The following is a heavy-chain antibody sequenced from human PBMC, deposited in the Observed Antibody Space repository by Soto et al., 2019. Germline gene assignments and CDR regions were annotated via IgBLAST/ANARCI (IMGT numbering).Heavy chain of an antibody. CDR2: INPDGRTI. J-gene: IGHJ4*02. Sequence: GGSLRLSCAASAFSFSTSWMHWVRQAPGEGLVWVSRINPDGRTINYADSVKGRFTISRDNAKNTLYLQMNILRVEDTAVYFCATAGNYRFDNWRLRTLVTVSS. CDR3: ATAGNYRFDN. D-gene: IGHD1-1*01. CDR1: AFSFSTSW. V-gene: IGHV3-74*01.